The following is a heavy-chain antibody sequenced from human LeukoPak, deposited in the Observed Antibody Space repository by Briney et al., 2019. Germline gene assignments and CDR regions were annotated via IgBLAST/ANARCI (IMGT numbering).Heavy chain of an antibody. Sequence: PGGSLRLSCAASGFTFSSYRMNWVRQAPGKGLEWVSSISSSSLYIYYADSVKGRFTISRDNAKNSLYLQMNSLRAEDTAVYYCARHVVAVGFDYWGQGTLVTVSS. V-gene: IGHV3-21*01. J-gene: IGHJ4*02. CDR3: ARHVVAVGFDY. CDR1: GFTFSSYR. CDR2: ISSSSLYI. D-gene: IGHD3-22*01.